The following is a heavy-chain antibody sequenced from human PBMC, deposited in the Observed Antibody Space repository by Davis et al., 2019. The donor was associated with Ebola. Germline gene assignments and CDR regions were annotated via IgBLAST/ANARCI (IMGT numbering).Heavy chain of an antibody. CDR3: ARAPLRYCSSTSCYAYYYGMNV. J-gene: IGHJ6*02. CDR2: IGTAGDT. CDR1: GFTFSSYD. Sequence: PGGSLRLSCAASGFTFSSYDMHWVRQATGKGLEWVSAIGTAGDTYYPGSVKGRFTISRENAKNSLYLQMNSLRAGDTAVYYCARAPLRYCSSTSCYAYYYGMNVWGQGTTVTVSS. D-gene: IGHD2-2*01. V-gene: IGHV3-13*01.